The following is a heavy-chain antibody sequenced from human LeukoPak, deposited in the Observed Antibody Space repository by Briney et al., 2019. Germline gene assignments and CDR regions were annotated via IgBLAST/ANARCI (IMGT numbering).Heavy chain of an antibody. J-gene: IGHJ5*02. CDR2: IYTGGST. CDR1: GLTVNSIY. V-gene: IGHV3-53*01. D-gene: IGHD2-21*02. Sequence: AVSLRLSCAASGLTVNSIYMSWVPQAPGKGLEWVSIIYTGGSTYYADSVEGRFTISRDNSKSTLYLQMNSLSAEDTAVYYCARPGGGDYYNPWGQGTLVTVSS. CDR3: ARPGGGDYYNP.